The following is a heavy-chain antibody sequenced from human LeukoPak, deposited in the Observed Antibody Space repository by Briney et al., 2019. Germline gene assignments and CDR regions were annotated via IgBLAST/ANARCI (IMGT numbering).Heavy chain of an antibody. CDR2: IKQDGSEK. D-gene: IGHD5-12*01. CDR1: GFTFSSYW. J-gene: IGHJ4*02. Sequence: GGSLRLSCAASGFTFSSYWMSWVRQAPGKGLEWVANIKQDGSEKYYVDSVKGRFTISRDNAKNSLYLQMNSLRAEDTAVYYCARDRRSGYSGYDYGAFDHWGQGTLVTVSS. CDR3: ARDRRSGYSGYDYGAFDH. V-gene: IGHV3-7*01.